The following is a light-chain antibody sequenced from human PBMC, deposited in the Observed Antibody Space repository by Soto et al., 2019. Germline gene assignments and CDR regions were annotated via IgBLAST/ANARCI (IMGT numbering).Light chain of an antibody. V-gene: IGLV4-69*01. CDR1: SGHSSYA. Sequence: QPVLTQSPSASASLGASVKLTCTLSSGHSSYAIEWHQQQPEKAPRYLMRLNSDGRHSKGDGIPDRFSGSSSGAERYLTISSLQSEDEDDYYCQTWGTGNVVFGGGTQLTVL. CDR3: QTWGTGNVV. CDR2: LNSDGRH. J-gene: IGLJ2*01.